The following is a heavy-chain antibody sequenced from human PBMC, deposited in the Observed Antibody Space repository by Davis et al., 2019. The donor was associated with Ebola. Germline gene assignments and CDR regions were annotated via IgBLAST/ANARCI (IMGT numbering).Heavy chain of an antibody. D-gene: IGHD4-17*01. CDR2: ISSSSSYI. V-gene: IGHV3-21*01. CDR1: GFTFSSYS. Sequence: GGSLRLSCAASGFTFSSYSMNWVRQAPGKGLEWVSSISSSSSYIYYADSVKGRFTISRDNAENSLYLQMNSLRAEDTAVYYCVRGTSTVKTAKGWFDPWGQGTLVTVSS. CDR3: VRGTSTVKTAKGWFDP. J-gene: IGHJ5*02.